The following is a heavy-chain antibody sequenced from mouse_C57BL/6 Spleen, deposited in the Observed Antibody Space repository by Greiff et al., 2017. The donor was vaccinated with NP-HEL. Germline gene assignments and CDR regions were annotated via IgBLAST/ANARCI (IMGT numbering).Heavy chain of an antibody. CDR1: GYTFTDYY. CDR3: ARRGYYGSSYLFDY. J-gene: IGHJ2*01. Sequence: EVQLQQSGPELVKPGASVKISCKASGYTFTDYYMNWVKQSHGKSLEWIGDINPNNGGTSYNQKFKGKATLTVDKSSSTAYMELRSLTSEDSAVYYCARRGYYGSSYLFDYWGQGTTLTVSS. D-gene: IGHD1-1*01. V-gene: IGHV1-26*01. CDR2: INPNNGGT.